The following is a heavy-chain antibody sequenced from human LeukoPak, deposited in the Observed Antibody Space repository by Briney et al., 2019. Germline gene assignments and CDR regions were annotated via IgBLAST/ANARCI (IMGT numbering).Heavy chain of an antibody. CDR3: ARQTAMGRSGDY. V-gene: IGHV5-51*01. D-gene: IGHD5-18*01. CDR1: GYSFTSYW. Sequence: GESLKISCKASGYSFTSYWNGWVRQMPGKGLEWMGIIDPSDSETRYTPSFQGQVTLSVDKSLTTADLQWNSLKASDTAMYYCARQTAMGRSGDYWGQGTLVTVSS. J-gene: IGHJ4*02. CDR2: IDPSDSET.